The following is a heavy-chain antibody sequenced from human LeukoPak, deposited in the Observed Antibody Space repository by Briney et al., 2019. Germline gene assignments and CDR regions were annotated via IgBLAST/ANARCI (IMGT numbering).Heavy chain of an antibody. CDR2: IYSGGTT. V-gene: IGHV3-53*01. CDR1: GFTFSSYG. J-gene: IGHJ4*02. D-gene: IGHD4-17*01. Sequence: AGGSLRLSCAASGFTFSSYGMHWVRQAPGKGLEWVSIIYSGGTTYYADSVKGRFTISRDNSKNTLYLQMNSLRAEDTAVYYCARVLWNGDYPRFDYWGQGTLVTVSS. CDR3: ARVLWNGDYPRFDY.